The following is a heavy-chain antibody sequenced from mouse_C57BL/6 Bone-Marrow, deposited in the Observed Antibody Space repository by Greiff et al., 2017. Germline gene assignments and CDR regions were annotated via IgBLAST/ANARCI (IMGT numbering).Heavy chain of an antibody. Sequence: VQLQQSGPGLVQPSQSLSITCTVSGFSLTSYGVHWVRQSPGKGLEWLGVIWSGGSTDYNAAFISRLSLSKDNSKSQVFFKMNSLQADDTAIYYCARTDYGSRRAFAYWGQGTLVTVSA. CDR3: ARTDYGSRRAFAY. V-gene: IGHV2-2*01. D-gene: IGHD1-1*01. CDR2: IWSGGST. J-gene: IGHJ3*01. CDR1: GFSLTSYG.